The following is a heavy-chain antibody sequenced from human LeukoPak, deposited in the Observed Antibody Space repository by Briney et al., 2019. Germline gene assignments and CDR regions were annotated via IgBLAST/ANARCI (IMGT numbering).Heavy chain of an antibody. Sequence: ASVKVSCKASGGTFSSYAISWVRQAPGQGLEWMGGIIPIFGTANYAQKFQGRVTMTRDTSISTAYMELSRLRSDDTAVYYCARARYVVASLDYWGQGTLVTVSS. CDR3: ARARYVVASLDY. D-gene: IGHD5-12*01. J-gene: IGHJ4*02. CDR2: IIPIFGTA. V-gene: IGHV1-69*05. CDR1: GGTFSSYA.